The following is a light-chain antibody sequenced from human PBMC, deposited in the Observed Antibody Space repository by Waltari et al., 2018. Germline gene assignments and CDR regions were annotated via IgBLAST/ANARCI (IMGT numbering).Light chain of an antibody. V-gene: IGKV3-15*01. Sequence: EIVLTQYPATLSVSPGGRATLSCRASENIISNLAWYQQRLGQAPRLLIHGASTRATAFPPRFSGSGTGTEFTLTINSLQSEDFAVYYCQQYNNWPLTFGQGTRLEIK. CDR3: QQYNNWPLT. CDR1: ENIISN. J-gene: IGKJ5*01. CDR2: GAS.